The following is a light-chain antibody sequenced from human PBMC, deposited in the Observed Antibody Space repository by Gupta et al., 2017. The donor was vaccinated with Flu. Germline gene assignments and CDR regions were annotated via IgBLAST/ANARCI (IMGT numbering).Light chain of an antibody. V-gene: IGKV1-33*01. CDR1: QDISKY. CDR3: QHDENVPIT. J-gene: IGKJ5*01. Sequence: DIQMTQSPSSLSASVGDRVTITCQASQDISKYLSWHQQKPGQAPKLLIYEASRVATGVPSRFSGSGSGTEFALTITNLQPEDSATYYCQHDENVPITFGQGTLLEI. CDR2: EAS.